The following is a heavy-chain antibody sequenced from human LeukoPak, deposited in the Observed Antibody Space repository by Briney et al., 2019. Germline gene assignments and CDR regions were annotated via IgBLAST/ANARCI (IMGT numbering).Heavy chain of an antibody. D-gene: IGHD2-15*01. CDR3: ARDRYCSGGSCYSDYYYYYGMDV. CDR2: ISSSSSTI. J-gene: IGHJ6*02. CDR1: GFTFSSYS. Sequence: PGGSLRLSCAASGFTFSSYSMNWVRQAPGKGLEWVSYISSSSSTIYYADSVKGRFTISRDNAENSLYLQMNSLRAEDTAVYYCARDRYCSGGSCYSDYYYYYGMDVWGQGTTVTVSS. V-gene: IGHV3-48*04.